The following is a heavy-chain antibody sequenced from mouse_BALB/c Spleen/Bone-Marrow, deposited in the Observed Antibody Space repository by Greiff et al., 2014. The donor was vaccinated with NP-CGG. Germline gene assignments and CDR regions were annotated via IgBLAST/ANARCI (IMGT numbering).Heavy chain of an antibody. Sequence: VQLQQSGAELVRPGSSVKISCKASGYTFSNYWMNWMKQRPGQGLEWIGQIYPGDGDTNYIGKFTGKATLTADKSSSTAYMQLSSLTSEDSAVYCCASRGEYSYAMDYWGQGTSVTVSS. CDR3: ASRGEYSYAMDY. V-gene: IGHV1-80*01. CDR2: IYPGDGDT. D-gene: IGHD5-1*01. J-gene: IGHJ4*01. CDR1: GYTFSNYW.